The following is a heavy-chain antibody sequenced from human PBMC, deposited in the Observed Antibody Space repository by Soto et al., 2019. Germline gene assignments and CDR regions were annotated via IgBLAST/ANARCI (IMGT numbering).Heavy chain of an antibody. D-gene: IGHD3-10*01. Sequence: PSESLSLTCTVSGGSISSYYWSWIRQPPGKGLEWIGYIYYSGSTNYNPSLKSRVTISVDTSKNQFSLKLSSVTAADTAVYYCAREVRGDYYFDYWGQGTLVTVSS. CDR3: AREVRGDYYFDY. CDR1: GGSISSYY. J-gene: IGHJ4*02. CDR2: IYYSGST. V-gene: IGHV4-59*01.